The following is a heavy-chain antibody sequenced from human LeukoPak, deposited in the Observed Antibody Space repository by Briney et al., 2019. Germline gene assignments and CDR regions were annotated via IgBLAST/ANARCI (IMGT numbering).Heavy chain of an antibody. V-gene: IGHV3-21*01. D-gene: IGHD3-3*01. CDR2: ISSSSSYI. CDR1: GFTFSSYG. Sequence: GGSLRLSCAASGFTFSSYGMSWVRQAPGKGLEWVSSISSSSSYIYYADSVKGRFTISRDNAKNSLYLQMNSLRAEDTAVYYCARDLDWYYEFWSGYYKGTQGFDYWGQGTLVTASS. CDR3: ARDLDWYYEFWSGYYKGTQGFDY. J-gene: IGHJ4*02.